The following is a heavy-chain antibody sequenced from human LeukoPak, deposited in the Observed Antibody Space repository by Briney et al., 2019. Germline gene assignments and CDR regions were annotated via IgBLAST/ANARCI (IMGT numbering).Heavy chain of an antibody. J-gene: IGHJ5*02. CDR2: IKQDGSEK. D-gene: IGHD2/OR15-2a*01. Sequence: GGSLRLSCAASGFTFSSYWMSWVRQAPGKGLEWVANIKQDGSEKYYVDSVKGRFTISRDNAKNSLYLQMNSLRAEDTAVYYCARGKTSQNIVTRKTYNWFDPWGQGTLVTVSS. CDR1: GFTFSSYW. V-gene: IGHV3-7*01. CDR3: ARGKTSQNIVTRKTYNWFDP.